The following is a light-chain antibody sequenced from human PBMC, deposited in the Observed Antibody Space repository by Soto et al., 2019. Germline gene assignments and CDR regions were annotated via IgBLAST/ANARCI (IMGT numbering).Light chain of an antibody. V-gene: IGKV1-5*01. CDR3: QQYNSYRT. CDR1: QSISSW. CDR2: DAS. J-gene: IGKJ1*01. Sequence: DFQMTRSPSTLSASVGDSVTITSRASQSISSWLAWYQQKPGKAPNLLIYDASSLESGVPSRFSGSGSGTESTLTIRSLQPDDFATYYCQQYNSYRTFGQGTKVDIK.